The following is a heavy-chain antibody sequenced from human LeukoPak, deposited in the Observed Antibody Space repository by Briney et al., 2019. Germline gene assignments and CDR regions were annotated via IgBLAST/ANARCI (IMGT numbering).Heavy chain of an antibody. Sequence: PGRSLRLSCAASGFSFSGYAMSWVRQAPGKGLDWVSGVSDSGVNTYYADSVKGRFTISRDNSKYTLFLQMNSLGAEDTAIYYCARGLAGSDVGRWSWGQGTLVTVSS. CDR1: GFSFSGYA. V-gene: IGHV3-23*01. D-gene: IGHD2-15*01. CDR2: VSDSGVNT. CDR3: ARGLAGSDVGRWS. J-gene: IGHJ5*02.